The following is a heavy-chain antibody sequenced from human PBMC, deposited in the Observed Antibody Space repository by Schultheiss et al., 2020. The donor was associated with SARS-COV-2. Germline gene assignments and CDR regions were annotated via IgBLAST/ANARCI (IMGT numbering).Heavy chain of an antibody. CDR2: VSAYNGNT. D-gene: IGHD3-9*01. J-gene: IGHJ6*03. V-gene: IGHV1-18*01. Sequence: ASVKVSCKASDYTFTNYGITWVRQAPGQGLEWMGWVSAYNGNTNYAQKLQGRVTLTRDTSTSTVYMELSSLRSEDTAVYYCARHPADYDIFDMDVWGKGTTVTVSS. CDR3: ARHPADYDIFDMDV. CDR1: DYTFTNYG.